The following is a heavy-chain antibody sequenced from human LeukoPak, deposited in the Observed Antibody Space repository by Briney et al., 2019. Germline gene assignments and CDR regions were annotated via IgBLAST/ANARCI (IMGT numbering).Heavy chain of an antibody. CDR1: GFIVNSHY. Sequence: TGGSLRLSCAVSGFIVNSHYMSWVRQAPEKGLEFVSGIYENGGTTYYADSVKGRFSISRDNSKNTLYLQMDSLRGEDTAVYYCAKDFRIGYSAHFDYWGQGALVTVSS. CDR2: IYENGGTT. CDR3: AKDFRIGYSAHFDY. V-gene: IGHV3-53*01. J-gene: IGHJ4*02. D-gene: IGHD2-21*01.